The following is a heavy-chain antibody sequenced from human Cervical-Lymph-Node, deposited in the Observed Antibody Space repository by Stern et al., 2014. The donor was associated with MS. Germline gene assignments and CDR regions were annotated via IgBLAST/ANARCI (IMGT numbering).Heavy chain of an antibody. CDR1: GDSISNSY. D-gene: IGHD2-15*01. Sequence: QVQLQESGPGLVKPSETLSLTCSVSGDSISNSYWSWIRQPPGKGLEWIGHTYYSGSVNYNPSLKSRVTISVDTSKNQFSLKMYSVIAADTAVYFCARVICSGGSCYYFDYWGQGTLVSVSS. CDR2: TYYSGSV. V-gene: IGHV4-59*01. CDR3: ARVICSGGSCYYFDY. J-gene: IGHJ4*02.